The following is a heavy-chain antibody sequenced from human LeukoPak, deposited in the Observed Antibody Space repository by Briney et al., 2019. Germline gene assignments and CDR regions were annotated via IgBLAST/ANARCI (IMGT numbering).Heavy chain of an antibody. CDR3: ARVKGSNWFDP. J-gene: IGHJ5*02. CDR2: IYNSEST. Sequence: SETLSLTCTVSGVSISIYYWSWIRQPPGKGLEWIGYIYNSESTYYNPSLKSRVTISLDTSKNQFSLRLNSVTATDTAVYYCARVKGSNWFDPWGQGTLVTVSS. CDR1: GVSISIYY. V-gene: IGHV4-59*01. D-gene: IGHD6-6*01.